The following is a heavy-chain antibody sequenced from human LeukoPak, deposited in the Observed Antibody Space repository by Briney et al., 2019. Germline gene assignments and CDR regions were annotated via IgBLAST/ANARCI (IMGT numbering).Heavy chain of an antibody. D-gene: IGHD3-10*01. V-gene: IGHV6-1*01. CDR3: ARDRPIYYYGSGSHLFDC. J-gene: IGHJ4*02. Sequence: SQTLSLTCAISGDSVSSNSAAWNWIRQSPSRGLEWLGRTYYRSKWYNDYAVSVKSRITINPDTSKNQFSLQLNSVTPEDTAVYYCARDRPIYYYGSGSHLFDCWGQGTLVTVSS. CDR1: GDSVSSNSAA. CDR2: TYYRSKWYN.